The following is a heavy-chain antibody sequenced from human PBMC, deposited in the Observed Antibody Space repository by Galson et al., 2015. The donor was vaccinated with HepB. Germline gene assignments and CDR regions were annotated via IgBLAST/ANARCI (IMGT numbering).Heavy chain of an antibody. D-gene: IGHD2-2*01. Sequence: SLRLSCAASGFTFSSYAMHWVRQAPGKGLEWVAVISYDGSNKYYADSVKGRFTISRDNSKNTLYLQMNSLRAEDTAVYYCAKVIDCSSISCYSRNYYYYYGMDVWGQGTTVTVSS. CDR2: ISYDGSNK. CDR1: GFTFSSYA. V-gene: IGHV3-30*04. J-gene: IGHJ6*02. CDR3: AKVIDCSSISCYSRNYYYYYGMDV.